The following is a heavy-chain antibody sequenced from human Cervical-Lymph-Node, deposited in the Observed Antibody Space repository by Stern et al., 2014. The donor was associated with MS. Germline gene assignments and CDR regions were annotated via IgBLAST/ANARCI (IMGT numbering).Heavy chain of an antibody. CDR2: INTSDGDT. CDR1: GYTFTTYF. J-gene: IGHJ4*02. D-gene: IGHD1-1*01. Sequence: QMQLVQSGAEVKKPGASVNVSCKASGYTFTTYFVHWVRQAPGQGLEWMGIINTSDGDTSYIRSCQGRVTMTRDTSANTVYLRLSNLKSEDTAVYYCARQRTTGHMDFDYWGQGTLVTVSS. V-gene: IGHV1-46*01. CDR3: ARQRTTGHMDFDY.